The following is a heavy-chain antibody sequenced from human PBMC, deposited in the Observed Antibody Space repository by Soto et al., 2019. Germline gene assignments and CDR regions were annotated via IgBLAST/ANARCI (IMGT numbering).Heavy chain of an antibody. V-gene: IGHV4-34*01. CDR2: INHSGST. CDR3: ARVGCSGGSCYSSLGY. CDR1: GWSFSGYY. D-gene: IGHD2-15*01. Sequence: SETLSLTCAFYGWSFSGYYWSWIRQPPGKGLEWIGEINHSGSTNYNPSLKSRVTISVDTSKNQFSPKLSSVTAADTAVYYCARVGCSGGSCYSSLGYWGQGTLVTVSS. J-gene: IGHJ4*02.